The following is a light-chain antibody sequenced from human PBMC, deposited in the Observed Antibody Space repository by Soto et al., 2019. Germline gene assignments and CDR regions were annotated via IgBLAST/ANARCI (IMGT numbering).Light chain of an antibody. Sequence: IVWTHSPATLSVSPWGRATLSCRFSQSVRTDLAWYQHKPGQAPRLLIYGASNRDTGIPDRFSGSGSGTDFNLTTSRLEPEDFAVYYCQQYGSSGKLGKGNXVEIK. CDR2: GAS. CDR1: QSVRTD. V-gene: IGKV3-20*01. J-gene: IGKJ1*01. CDR3: QQYGSSGK.